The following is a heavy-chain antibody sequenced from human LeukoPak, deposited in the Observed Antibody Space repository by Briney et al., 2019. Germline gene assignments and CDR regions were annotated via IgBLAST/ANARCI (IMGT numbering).Heavy chain of an antibody. CDR1: GFTFSSYW. Sequence: GGSLRLSCSASGFTFSSYWMSWVRQAPGKGLEWVANIKQHGSEKYYVDSVKGRFTISRDNSKNTLYLQMNSLRAEDTGVYYCARDGRALLRDFDYWGQGTLVTVSS. D-gene: IGHD1-26*01. V-gene: IGHV3-7*01. CDR2: IKQHGSEK. CDR3: ARDGRALLRDFDY. J-gene: IGHJ4*02.